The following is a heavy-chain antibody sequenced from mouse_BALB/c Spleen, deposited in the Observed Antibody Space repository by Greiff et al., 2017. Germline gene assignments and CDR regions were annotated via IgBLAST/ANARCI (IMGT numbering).Heavy chain of an antibody. D-gene: IGHD1-2*01. J-gene: IGHJ4*01. CDR3: ATRAISTATWAMDY. CDR1: GYTFTSYT. V-gene: IGHV1-4*01. CDR2: INPSSGYT. Sequence: QVQLQQSGAELARPGASVKMSCKASGYTFTSYTMHWVKQRPGQGLEWIGYINPSSGYTNYNQKFTGKAQLTVDTSSSTAYMQFSSLTTEDSAIYYGATRAISTATWAMDYWGQGTSVTVSS.